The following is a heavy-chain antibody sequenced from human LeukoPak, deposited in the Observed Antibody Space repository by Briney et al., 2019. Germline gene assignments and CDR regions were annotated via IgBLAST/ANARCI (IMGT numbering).Heavy chain of an antibody. V-gene: IGHV4-59*01. CDR3: AREGSSAWHDGFDI. Sequence: SETLSLTCTVSGGSIGSYYWSWIRQPPGEGLEWIGYIYYSGSTNYNPSLKSRVTISVDTSKNHFSLKLNSVTAADTALDYCAREGSSAWHDGFDIWGQGRMVTVSS. CDR2: IYYSGST. J-gene: IGHJ3*02. CDR1: GGSIGSYY. D-gene: IGHD6-19*01.